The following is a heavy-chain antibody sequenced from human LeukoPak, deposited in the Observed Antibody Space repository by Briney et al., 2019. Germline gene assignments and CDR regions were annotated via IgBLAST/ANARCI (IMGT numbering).Heavy chain of an antibody. CDR1: GFTFSSYG. J-gene: IGHJ6*02. V-gene: IGHV3-33*08. Sequence: GGSLRLSCSASGFTFSSYGMHWVRQAPGKGLEWVAVIWYDGSNKYYADSVKGRFTISRDNSKNTLYLQMNSLRAEDTAVYYCARDHYDFWSGPSLTGGMDVWGQGTTVTVSS. D-gene: IGHD3-3*01. CDR2: IWYDGSNK. CDR3: ARDHYDFWSGPSLTGGMDV.